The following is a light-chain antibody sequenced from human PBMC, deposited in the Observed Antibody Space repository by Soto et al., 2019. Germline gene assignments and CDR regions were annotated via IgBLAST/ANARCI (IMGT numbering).Light chain of an antibody. CDR1: HYFSSA. J-gene: IGKJ1*01. CDR3: QQSYSTPWT. Sequence: EIVLSQSSATLSLSPGERATLSCRASHYFSSALAWYQQKPGQAPRLLIYDASNRATGIPARFSGSGSGTEFTLTISSLQSEDFAVYYCQQSYSTPWTFGQGTKVDIK. V-gene: IGKV3-11*01. CDR2: DAS.